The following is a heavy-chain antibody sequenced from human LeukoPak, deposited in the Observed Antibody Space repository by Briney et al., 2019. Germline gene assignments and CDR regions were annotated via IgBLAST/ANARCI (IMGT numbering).Heavy chain of an antibody. CDR3: ASWFGMV. CDR1: GASISSSTYY. J-gene: IGHJ4*02. D-gene: IGHD3-16*01. Sequence: SETLSLTCTVSGASISSSTYYWAWIRQPPGKSLEWIGYIYYSGSTNYNPSLKSRVTISVDTSKNQFSLKLSSVTAADTAVYYCASWFGMVWGQGTLVTVSS. CDR2: IYYSGST. V-gene: IGHV4-61*05.